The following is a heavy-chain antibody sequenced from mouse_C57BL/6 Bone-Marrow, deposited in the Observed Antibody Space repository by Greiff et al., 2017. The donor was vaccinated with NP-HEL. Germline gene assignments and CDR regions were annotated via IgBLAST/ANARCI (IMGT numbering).Heavy chain of an antibody. D-gene: IGHD2-5*01. CDR2: IHPSDSDT. CDR1: GYTFTSYW. V-gene: IGHV1-74*01. J-gene: IGHJ2*01. Sequence: QVQLQQPGAELVKPGASVKVSCKASGYTFTSYWMHWVKQRPGQGLEWIGRIHPSDSDTNYNQQFKGKATLTVDKSSNTAYMQLSSLTSRDSAVYYWAKEDYSNCLDYWGQGTTLTVSS. CDR3: AKEDYSNCLDY.